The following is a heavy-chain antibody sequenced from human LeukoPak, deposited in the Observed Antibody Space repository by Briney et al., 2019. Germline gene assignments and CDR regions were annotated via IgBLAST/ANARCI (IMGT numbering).Heavy chain of an antibody. CDR1: GFTVSSNY. J-gene: IGHJ4*02. CDR2: ISSSSSYI. D-gene: IGHD1-26*01. V-gene: IGHV3-21*01. CDR3: ARTVVLVGATDY. Sequence: PGGSLRLSCAASGFTVSSNYMTWVRQAPGKGLEWVSSISSSSSYIYYADSVKGRFTISRDNAKNSLYLQMNSLRAEDTAVYYCARTVVLVGATDYWGQGTLVTVSS.